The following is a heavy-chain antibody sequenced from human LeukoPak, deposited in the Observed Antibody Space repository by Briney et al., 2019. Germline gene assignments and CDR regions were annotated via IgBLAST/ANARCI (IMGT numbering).Heavy chain of an antibody. Sequence: GASVKVSCKASGGTFSSYAISWVRQAPGQGLEWMGGIIPIFGTANYAQKFQGRVTITADESTSTAYMELSSLRSEDTAVYYCARGRWEPYYFDYWGQGTLVTVSS. D-gene: IGHD1-26*01. CDR2: IIPIFGTA. CDR1: GGTFSSYA. CDR3: ARGRWEPYYFDY. J-gene: IGHJ4*02. V-gene: IGHV1-69*13.